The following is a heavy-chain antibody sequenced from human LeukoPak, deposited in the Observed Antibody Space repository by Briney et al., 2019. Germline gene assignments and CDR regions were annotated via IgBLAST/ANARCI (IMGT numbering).Heavy chain of an antibody. D-gene: IGHD2-15*01. CDR3: ARGLRIINGLDV. CDR1: GYTLRDCY. CDR2: LNPHSGGT. J-gene: IGHJ6*02. V-gene: IGHV1-2*02. Sequence: ASVKVSCKASGYTLRDCYIYWVRQAPGQGLEWLGWLNPHSGGTNYAQKFQGRVTLTSDTSISTAYMELSLLTSDDTAIYYCARGLRIINGLDVWGQGTTVIVSS.